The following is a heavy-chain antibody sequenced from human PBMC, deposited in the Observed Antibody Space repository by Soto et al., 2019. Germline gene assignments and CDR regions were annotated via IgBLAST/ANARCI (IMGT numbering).Heavy chain of an antibody. Sequence: GGSLRLSCLASGFIFRSYAMHWVRQAPGKGLEWVAVITYDGINGYYADSVRGRFAISRDNSKNTLYLQMNSLRPEDTAVYYCASDPYYYASGFWGQGTLVTVSS. CDR2: ITYDGING. V-gene: IGHV3-30*09. D-gene: IGHD3-10*01. J-gene: IGHJ4*02. CDR3: ASDPYYYASGF. CDR1: GFIFRSYA.